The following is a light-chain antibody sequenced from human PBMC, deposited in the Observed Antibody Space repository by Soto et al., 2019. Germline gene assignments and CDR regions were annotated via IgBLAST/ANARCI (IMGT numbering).Light chain of an antibody. J-gene: IGKJ2*01. Sequence: EIVLTQSPGTLSLSPGERATLSYRASQNVSSGFLAWFQQRPGQAPRFLIYAASRRATGIPDRLSGSGSGTDFTLTISSLEPEDSAVYYCQQYESAPYTFGQGTKLEIK. V-gene: IGKV3-20*01. CDR1: QNVSSGF. CDR2: AAS. CDR3: QQYESAPYT.